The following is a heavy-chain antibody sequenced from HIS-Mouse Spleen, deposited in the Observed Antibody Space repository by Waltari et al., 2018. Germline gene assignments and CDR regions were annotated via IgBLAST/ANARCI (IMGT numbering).Heavy chain of an antibody. V-gene: IGHV4-34*01. CDR1: GGSFSGYY. CDR2: INHGGST. J-gene: IGHJ4*02. Sequence: QVQLQQWGAGLLKPSETLSLTCAVYGGSFSGYYWSWIRQPPGKGLGWIGEINHGGSTNSNPSLKSGVTISVATSENQFSLKLSSVTAADTAVYYCARWSPPVACDYWGQGTLVTVSS. D-gene: IGHD2-15*01. CDR3: ARWSPPVACDY.